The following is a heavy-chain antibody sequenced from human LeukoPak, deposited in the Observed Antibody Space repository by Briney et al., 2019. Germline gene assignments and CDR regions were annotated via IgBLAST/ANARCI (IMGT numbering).Heavy chain of an antibody. J-gene: IGHJ4*02. CDR2: ISYDGTNE. D-gene: IGHD3-10*01. CDR3: AKDKGDYYGLFDY. V-gene: IGHV3-30-3*01. Sequence: GRSLRLSCAASGFTFSSYAMHWVRQAPGKGLEWVAVISYDGTNEYYADSVKGRFTISRDNSKNTLYLQMNSLRAEDTAVYYCAKDKGDYYGLFDYWGQGTLVTVSS. CDR1: GFTFSSYA.